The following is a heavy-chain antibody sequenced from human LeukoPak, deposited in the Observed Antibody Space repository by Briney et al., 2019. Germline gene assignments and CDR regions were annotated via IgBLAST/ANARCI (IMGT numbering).Heavy chain of an antibody. D-gene: IGHD6-25*01. V-gene: IGHV4-4*07. J-gene: IGHJ5*02. Sequence: SETLSLTCTVSGGSISTFYWTWIRQPAGKGLEWIGRINNSGSTNYNSSLRSRVSMSVDRSKNQFSVTLSSVTAADTAVYFCAREGGDPRWLDPWGQGTLVTVSS. CDR1: GGSISTFY. CDR2: INNSGST. CDR3: AREGGDPRWLDP.